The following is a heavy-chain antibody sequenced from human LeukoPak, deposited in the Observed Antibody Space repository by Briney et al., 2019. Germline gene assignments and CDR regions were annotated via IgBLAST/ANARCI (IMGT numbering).Heavy chain of an antibody. D-gene: IGHD3-10*01. J-gene: IGHJ4*02. CDR3: AREGYYGSGSPPSLYFDY. CDR1: GFTFRNYV. V-gene: IGHV3-30-3*01. CDR2: TSSDLNVK. Sequence: GGSLRLSCAASGFTFRNYVIHWVRQAPGKGLEWVAVTSSDLNVKLYADSVKGRFTISRDNSKSTLYLQMNSLRPEDTAIYYCAREGYYGSGSPPSLYFDYWGQGTLVTVSS.